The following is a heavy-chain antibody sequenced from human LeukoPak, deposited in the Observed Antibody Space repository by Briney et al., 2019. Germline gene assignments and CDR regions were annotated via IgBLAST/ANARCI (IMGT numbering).Heavy chain of an antibody. CDR1: GGSISSHY. J-gene: IGHJ4*02. V-gene: IGHV4-59*11. CDR2: IYYSGST. Sequence: SETLSLTCTVSGGSISSHYWSWIRQPPGKGLEWIGYIYYSGSTNYNPSLKSRVTISVDTSKNQFSLKLSSVTAADTAVYYCAKDLSNDFWSGYYDYWGQGTLVTVSS. CDR3: AKDLSNDFWSGYYDY. D-gene: IGHD3-3*01.